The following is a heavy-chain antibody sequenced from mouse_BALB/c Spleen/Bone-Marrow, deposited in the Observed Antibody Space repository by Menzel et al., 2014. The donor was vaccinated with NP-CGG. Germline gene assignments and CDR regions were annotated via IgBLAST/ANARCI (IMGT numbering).Heavy chain of an antibody. V-gene: IGHV1S81*02. CDR2: INPSNGRT. CDR3: ARWGFSCWYFDV. Sequence: VQLHQSGAELVKPGASVKLSCKASGYTFTSYWMHWVKQRPGQGLEWIGEINPSNGRTNYNEKFKSKATLTVDKSSSTAYIQLSSLTSEDSAVYYCARWGFSCWYFDVWGAGTTVTVSS. J-gene: IGHJ1*01. CDR1: GYTFTSYW.